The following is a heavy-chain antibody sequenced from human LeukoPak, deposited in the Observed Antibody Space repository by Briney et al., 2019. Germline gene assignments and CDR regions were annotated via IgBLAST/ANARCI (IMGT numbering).Heavy chain of an antibody. Sequence: SQTLSLTCTVSGGSISSGDYYWSWIRQPPGKGLEWIGYIYYSGSTYYNPSLKGRVTISVDTSKNQFSLKLSSVTAADTAVYYCARLRRSSSLIDYWGQGTLVTVSS. V-gene: IGHV4-30-4*08. CDR1: GGSISSGDYY. J-gene: IGHJ4*02. CDR2: IYYSGST. D-gene: IGHD6-13*01. CDR3: ARLRRSSSLIDY.